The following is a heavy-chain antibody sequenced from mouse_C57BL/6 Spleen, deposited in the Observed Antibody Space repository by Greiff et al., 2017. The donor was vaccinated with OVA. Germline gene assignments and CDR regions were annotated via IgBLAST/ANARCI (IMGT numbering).Heavy chain of an antibody. V-gene: IGHV1-69*01. D-gene: IGHD1-1*01. CDR2: IDPSDSYT. Sequence: QVQLKQPGAELVMPGASVKLSCKASGYTFTSYWMHWVKQRPGQGLEWIGEIDPSDSYTNYNQKFKGKSTLTVDKSSSTAYMQLSSLTSEDSAVYYCAREDYGSSWGFAYWGQGTLVTVSA. CDR3: AREDYGSSWGFAY. J-gene: IGHJ3*01. CDR1: GYTFTSYW.